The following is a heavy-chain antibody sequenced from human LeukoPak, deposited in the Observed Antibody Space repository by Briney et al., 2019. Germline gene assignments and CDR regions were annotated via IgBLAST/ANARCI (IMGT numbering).Heavy chain of an antibody. J-gene: IGHJ5*02. CDR1: GGSISSGGYY. CDR2: IYYSGST. D-gene: IGHD6-13*01. V-gene: IGHV4-31*03. CDR3: ARYGAQPGIAAAGRVNWFDP. Sequence: PSQTLSLTCTVSGGSISSGGYYWSWIRQHPGKGLEWIGYIYYSGSTYYNPSLKSRVTISVDTSKNQFSLKLSSVTAADTAVYYCARYGAQPGIAAAGRVNWFDPWGQGTLVTVSS.